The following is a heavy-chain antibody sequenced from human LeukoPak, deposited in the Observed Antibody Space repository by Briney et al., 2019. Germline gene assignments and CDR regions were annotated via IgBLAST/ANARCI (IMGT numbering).Heavy chain of an antibody. D-gene: IGHD3-10*01. V-gene: IGHV1-69*04. Sequence: ASVKVSCKASGGTFSSYAISWVRQAPGQGPEWMGRIIPILGMANYAQKFQGRVTVTADKSTSTAYMELSSLRSEDTAVYYCARADTMVRGVITSNNWFDPWGQGTLVTVSS. J-gene: IGHJ5*02. CDR2: IIPILGMA. CDR1: GGTFSSYA. CDR3: ARADTMVRGVITSNNWFDP.